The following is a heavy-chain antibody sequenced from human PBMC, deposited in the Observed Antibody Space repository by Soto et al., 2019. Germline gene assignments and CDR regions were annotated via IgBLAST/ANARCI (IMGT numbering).Heavy chain of an antibody. V-gene: IGHV3-23*01. CDR1: GFTFSSYA. CDR2: ISGSGGST. D-gene: IGHD3-22*01. CDR3: AKNYEYYYYYGMDV. J-gene: IGHJ6*02. Sequence: LRLSCAASGFTFSSYAMSWVRQAPGKGLEWVSAISGSGGSTYYADSVKGRFTISRDNSKNTLYLQMNSLRAEDTAVYYCAKNYEYYYYYGMDVWGQGTTVTVSS.